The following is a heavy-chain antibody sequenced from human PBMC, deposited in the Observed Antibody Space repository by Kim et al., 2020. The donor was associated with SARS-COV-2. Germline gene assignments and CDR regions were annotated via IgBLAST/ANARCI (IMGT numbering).Heavy chain of an antibody. CDR2: IYYSGST. J-gene: IGHJ6*02. CDR3: ASLLWFGESPGYGMDV. Sequence: SETLSLTCTVSGGSISSGDYYWSWIRQPPGKGLEWIGYIYYSGSTYYNPTLKSRVTISVVTSKNQFSLKLSSVTAADTAVYYCASLLWFGESPGYGMDVWGQGTPVTVSS. V-gene: IGHV4-30-4*01. CDR1: GGSISSGDYY. D-gene: IGHD3-10*01.